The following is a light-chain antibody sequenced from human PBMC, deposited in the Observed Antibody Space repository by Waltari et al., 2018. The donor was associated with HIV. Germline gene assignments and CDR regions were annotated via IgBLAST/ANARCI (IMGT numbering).Light chain of an antibody. CDR3: QAWDSNTVI. V-gene: IGLV3-1*01. Sequence: SYELTQPPSVSVSPGQTASITCSGHKLGDKYACWFQQKPGQSPVLVIYQDWKRPSGIPERFFGSNSGNTATLTISGTQAMDEADYYCQAWDSNTVIFGGG. CDR1: KLGDKY. J-gene: IGLJ2*01. CDR2: QDW.